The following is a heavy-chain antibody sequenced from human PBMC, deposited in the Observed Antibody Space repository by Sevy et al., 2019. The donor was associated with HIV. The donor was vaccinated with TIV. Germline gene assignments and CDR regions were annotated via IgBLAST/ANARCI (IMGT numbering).Heavy chain of an antibody. CDR1: GGSISRNSHY. V-gene: IGHV4-39*01. D-gene: IGHD3-3*01. Sequence: SETLSLTCTVSGGSISRNSHYWGWIRQPPGKGLEWIGSIYYSGSTYYNPSLKSRVTISGDTSKNQFSLKLSSVTAADTAVYYCATHALSITIFGVVTLKWFDPWGQGTLVTVS. J-gene: IGHJ5*02. CDR3: ATHALSITIFGVVTLKWFDP. CDR2: IYYSGST.